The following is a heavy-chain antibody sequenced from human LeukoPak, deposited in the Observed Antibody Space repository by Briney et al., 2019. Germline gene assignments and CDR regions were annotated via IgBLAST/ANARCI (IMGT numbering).Heavy chain of an antibody. D-gene: IGHD5-18*01. Sequence: ASVKVSCKASGSSFTGYYMHWVRQAPGQGLEWMGRINPNSGGTNYAQKFQGRVTMTRDTSISTAYMELSRLRSDDTAVYYCARGLRGYSYGPNWFDPWGQGTLVTVSS. J-gene: IGHJ5*02. CDR1: GSSFTGYY. V-gene: IGHV1-2*06. CDR2: INPNSGGT. CDR3: ARGLRGYSYGPNWFDP.